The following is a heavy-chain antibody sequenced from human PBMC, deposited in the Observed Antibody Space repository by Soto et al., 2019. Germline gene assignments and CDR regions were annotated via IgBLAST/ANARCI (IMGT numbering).Heavy chain of an antibody. Sequence: QVQLVQSGAEVKKPGSSVKVSCKASGGTFSSYAITWVRQAPGQGLEWMGGIIPIFGTANYAQKFQGRVTITADESLTTAYMELSSLISADTAVYYCARDFPSSSSDPWGQGTLVTVSS. CDR2: IIPIFGTA. J-gene: IGHJ5*02. CDR1: GGTFSSYA. CDR3: ARDFPSSSSDP. V-gene: IGHV1-69*01.